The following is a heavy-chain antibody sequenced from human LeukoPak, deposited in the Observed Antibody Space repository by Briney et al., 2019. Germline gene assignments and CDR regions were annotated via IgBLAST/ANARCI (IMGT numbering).Heavy chain of an antibody. J-gene: IGHJ4*02. D-gene: IGHD3-16*02. V-gene: IGHV1-46*03. Sequence: ASVKVSCKASGYTFTSYYMHWVRQAPGQGLEWMGIINPSGGSTSYAQKFQGRVTMTRDTSTSTVYMELSSLRSEDTAVYYCARDSRGEYDYVWGSYRSPVYWGQGTLVTVSS. CDR3: ARDSRGEYDYVWGSYRSPVY. CDR1: GYTFTSYY. CDR2: INPSGGST.